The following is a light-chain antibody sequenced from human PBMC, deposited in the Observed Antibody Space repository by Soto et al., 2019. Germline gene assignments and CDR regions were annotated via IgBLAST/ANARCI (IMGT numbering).Light chain of an antibody. V-gene: IGKV3-15*01. J-gene: IGKJ2*01. CDR1: QSVASN. CDR3: QQYHNWPPQYT. CDR2: GAS. Sequence: EIVMTQSPASLSVSPGDGATLSCRASQSVASNVAWYQQKPGQGPRLLIHGASTRAVGVPARFSGSGSGTDFTLTISSLQSEDFAVYYCQQYHNWPPQYTFGQGTKVDIK.